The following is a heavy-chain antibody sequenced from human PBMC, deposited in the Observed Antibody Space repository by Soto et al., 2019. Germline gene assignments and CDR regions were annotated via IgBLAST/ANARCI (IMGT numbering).Heavy chain of an antibody. Sequence: GGSLRLSCAVSGFICSSYDMRWVRQAPGKGLEWVSTILVGGSTHYEDSVKGRFTISRDTSKNTVYLQMNSLTAGDTAFYYCAKATATSGGAFEIYGQGTMVTVSS. CDR1: GFICSSYD. V-gene: IGHV3-23*01. J-gene: IGHJ3*02. CDR3: AKATATSGGAFEI. CDR2: ILVGGST. D-gene: IGHD1-1*01.